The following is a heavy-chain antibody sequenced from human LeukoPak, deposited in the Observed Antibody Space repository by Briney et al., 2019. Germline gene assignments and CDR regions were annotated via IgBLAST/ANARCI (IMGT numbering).Heavy chain of an antibody. J-gene: IGHJ6*04. Sequence: SVTLSLTCTVSGGSISSYYWSWIRQPPGKGLEWIGDIYYSGSTNYNPSLKSRVTISVDTSKNQFSLKLSSVTAADTAVYYCARVTTVTTCVGCRGMDVWGKGTTVTVSS. CDR2: IYYSGST. V-gene: IGHV4-59*01. D-gene: IGHD4-17*01. CDR3: ARVTTVTTCVGCRGMDV. CDR1: GGSISSYY.